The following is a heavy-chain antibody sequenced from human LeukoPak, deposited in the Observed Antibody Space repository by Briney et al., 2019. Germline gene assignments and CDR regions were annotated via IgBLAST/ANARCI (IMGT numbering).Heavy chain of an antibody. CDR2: IYPGDSDT. J-gene: IGHJ5*02. Sequence: GESLKISCKGSGYSFTSYWIGWVRQMPGKGLEWMGIIYPGDSDTRYSPSFQGQGTISADKSISTAYLQWSSLKASDTAMHYCARHPYYDFWSGNWFDPWGQGTLVTVSS. V-gene: IGHV5-51*01. D-gene: IGHD3-3*01. CDR1: GYSFTSYW. CDR3: ARHPYYDFWSGNWFDP.